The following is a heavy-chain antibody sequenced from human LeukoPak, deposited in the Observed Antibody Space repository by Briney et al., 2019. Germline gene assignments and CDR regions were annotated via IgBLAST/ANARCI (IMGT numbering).Heavy chain of an antibody. D-gene: IGHD3-3*01. Sequence: SETLSLTCTVSGGSINNYYWTWIRQPPGKGLEWIGYISHSGSTNYNPSLKSRVTISVDTSKNQFSLKLNSVTAADTAVYYCARNSYDFWSGYYRDAFDIWGQGTMVTVSS. CDR2: ISHSGST. V-gene: IGHV4-59*08. J-gene: IGHJ3*02. CDR3: ARNSYDFWSGYYRDAFDI. CDR1: GGSINNYY.